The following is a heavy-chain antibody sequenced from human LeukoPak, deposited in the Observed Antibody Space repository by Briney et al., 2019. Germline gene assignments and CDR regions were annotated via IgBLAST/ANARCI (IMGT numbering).Heavy chain of an antibody. CDR3: ARLARGNRYGPYDY. CDR1: GGSISGYF. V-gene: IGHV4-4*07. Sequence: SETLSLTCNVSGGSISGYFWSWIRQPAGKGLEWIGHIFASGSTNYNPSLRSRLTMSVDTSKNQFSLKLTSVTAADTAVYYCARLARGNRYGPYDYWGQGTLVTVSS. D-gene: IGHD5-18*01. CDR2: IFASGST. J-gene: IGHJ4*02.